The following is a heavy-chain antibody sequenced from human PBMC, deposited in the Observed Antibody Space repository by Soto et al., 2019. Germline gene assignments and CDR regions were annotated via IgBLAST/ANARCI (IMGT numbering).Heavy chain of an antibody. D-gene: IGHD3-3*01. CDR1: GGSISSSSYY. CDR2: IYYSGST. V-gene: IGHV4-39*01. CDR3: ALQYYDFWSGPGTDY. Sequence: SETLSLTCTVSGGSISSSSYYWGWIRQPPGKGLEWIGSIYYSGSTYYNPSLKSRVTISVDTSKNQFSLKLSSVTAADTAVYYCALQYYDFWSGPGTDYWGQGTLVTVSS. J-gene: IGHJ4*02.